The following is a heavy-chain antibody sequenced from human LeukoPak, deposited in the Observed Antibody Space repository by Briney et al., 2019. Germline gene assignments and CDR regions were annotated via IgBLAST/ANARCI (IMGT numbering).Heavy chain of an antibody. J-gene: IGHJ4*02. Sequence: SETLSLTCTVSGGSISSYYWGWIRQPPGKGLEWIGSIYHSGSTYYNPSLKSRVTISVDTSKNQFSLKLSSVTAADTAVYYCARDVTRGAAGLYYFDYWGQGTLVTVSS. CDR2: IYHSGST. CDR3: ARDVTRGAAGLYYFDY. CDR1: GGSISSYY. V-gene: IGHV4-38-2*02. D-gene: IGHD6-13*01.